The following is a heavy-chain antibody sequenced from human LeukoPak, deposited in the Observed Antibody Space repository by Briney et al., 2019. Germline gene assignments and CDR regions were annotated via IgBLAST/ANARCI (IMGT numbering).Heavy chain of an antibody. CDR2: IYPGDSDI. Sequence: GESPNISCKAPGYNFDSYWIGWVRQMPGKGPEWMVIIYPGDSDIKYGPSFEGQVTISADKSDSTAYLQWCTLKASDTGIYYCARRSWSGGYYFDYWGQGDLGTVSS. CDR3: ARRSWSGGYYFDY. D-gene: IGHD3-16*01. V-gene: IGHV5-51*01. J-gene: IGHJ4*02. CDR1: GYNFDSYW.